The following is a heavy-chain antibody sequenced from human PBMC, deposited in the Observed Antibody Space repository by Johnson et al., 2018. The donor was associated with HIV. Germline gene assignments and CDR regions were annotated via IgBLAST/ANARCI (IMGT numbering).Heavy chain of an antibody. CDR3: AKSTQASILRESGPYGAFDI. J-gene: IGHJ3*02. V-gene: IGHV3-20*04. D-gene: IGHD3-10*01. CDR2: INWTGGST. CDR1: GFTFDDNG. Sequence: VQLVESGGGVVRPGGSLRLSCAASGFTFDDNGMSWVRQAPGKGLEWVSGINWTGGSTGYADSVKGRFTVSRDNAKNSLYLQMNSLRPEDTALYYCAKSTQASILRESGPYGAFDIWGRGTMVTVSS.